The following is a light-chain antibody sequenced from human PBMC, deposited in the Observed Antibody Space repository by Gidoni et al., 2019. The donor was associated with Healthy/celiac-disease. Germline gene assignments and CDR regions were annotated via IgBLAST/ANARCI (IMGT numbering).Light chain of an antibody. CDR2: GAS. CDR3: QQYGSSPLIT. J-gene: IGKJ5*01. CDR1: QSVSSSY. V-gene: IGKV3-20*01. Sequence: IVLTLAPGTLSLSTGDRATLSCRASQSVSSSYLAWYQQKPGQAPRLLIYGASSRATGIPDRFSGSGSGTDFTITISRLEPEDFAVYYCQQYGSSPLITFGQGTRLEIK.